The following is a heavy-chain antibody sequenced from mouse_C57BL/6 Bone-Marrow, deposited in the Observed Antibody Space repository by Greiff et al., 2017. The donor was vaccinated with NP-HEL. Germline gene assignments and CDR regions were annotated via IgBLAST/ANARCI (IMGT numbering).Heavy chain of an antibody. V-gene: IGHV5-12*01. CDR2: ISNGGGST. J-gene: IGHJ1*03. Sequence: EVQLQESGGGLVQPGGSLKLSCAASGFTFSDYYMYWVRQTPEKRLEWVAYISNGGGSTYYPDTVKGRFTISRDNAKNTLYLQMSRLKSEDTAMYYCARQGGPYWYFDVWGTGTTVTVSS. CDR1: GFTFSDYY. CDR3: ARQGGPYWYFDV.